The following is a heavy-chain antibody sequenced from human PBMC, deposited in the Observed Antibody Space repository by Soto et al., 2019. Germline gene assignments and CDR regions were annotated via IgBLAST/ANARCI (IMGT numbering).Heavy chain of an antibody. CDR2: IYYSGST. CDR3: ARRGRNCSGGSCYGGWFDP. V-gene: IGHV4-39*01. D-gene: IGHD2-15*01. CDR1: GGSISSSSYY. Sequence: QLQLQESGPGLVKPSETLSLTCTVSGGSISSSSYYWGWIRQPPGKGLEWIGSIYYSGSTYYNPSLKSRVTISVDTSKNQFSLKLNSVTAADTAVYYCARRGRNCSGGSCYGGWFDPWGQGTLVTVSS. J-gene: IGHJ5*02.